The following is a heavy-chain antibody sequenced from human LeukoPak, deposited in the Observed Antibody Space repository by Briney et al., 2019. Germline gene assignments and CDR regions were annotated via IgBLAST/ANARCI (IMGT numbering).Heavy chain of an antibody. J-gene: IGHJ3*02. CDR2: ISSSSSTI. Sequence: GGSLRLSCAASGFTFSSYSMTWVRQAPGKGLEWVSYISSSSSTIYYADSVKGRFTISRDNAKNSLYLQMNSLRAEDTAVYYCAKDEGGGDWAFDIWGQGTMVTVSS. V-gene: IGHV3-48*01. CDR1: GFTFSSYS. D-gene: IGHD2-21*01. CDR3: AKDEGGGDWAFDI.